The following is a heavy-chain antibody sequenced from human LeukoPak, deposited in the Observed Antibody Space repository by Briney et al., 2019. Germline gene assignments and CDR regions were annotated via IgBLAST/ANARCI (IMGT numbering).Heavy chain of an antibody. V-gene: IGHV4-39*02. CDR1: GGSISTSSYY. CDR3: AREYYYVSGSYSFFDY. D-gene: IGHD3-10*01. Sequence: AETLSLTCTVSGGSISTSSYYGGRIRQPPGKGLECIGTIYYTGTTYYNPTLKSRVTISADTSKNQFSLKLSSVTAADTAVYYCAREYYYVSGSYSFFDYWGQGALVTVSS. J-gene: IGHJ4*02. CDR2: IYYTGTT.